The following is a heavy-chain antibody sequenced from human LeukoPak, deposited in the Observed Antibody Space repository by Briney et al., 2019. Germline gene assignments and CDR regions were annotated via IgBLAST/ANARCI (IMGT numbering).Heavy chain of an antibody. CDR2: INYSGNNT. Sequence: HPGGSLRLSCAASGFTFSSNSIGWVRQAPGKGLEWVSAINYSGNNTYYADSVKGRFTISRDNSKNTLYLQMHSLRAEDTAIYYCAKVYRSGGNCYSYFDYWGQGTLVTVAS. CDR3: AKVYRSGGNCYSYFDY. J-gene: IGHJ4*02. CDR1: GFTFSSNS. V-gene: IGHV3-23*05. D-gene: IGHD2-15*01.